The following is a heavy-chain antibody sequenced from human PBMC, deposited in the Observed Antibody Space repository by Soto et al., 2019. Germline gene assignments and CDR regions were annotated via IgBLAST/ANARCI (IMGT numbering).Heavy chain of an antibody. V-gene: IGHV4-59*01. D-gene: IGHD3-22*01. Sequence: SETLSLTCTVSGGSISSYYWSWIRQPPGKGLEWIGYIYYSGSTNYNPSLKSRVTISVDTSKNQFSLKLSSVTAADTAVYCCARRAYYYGSSGYYFNWFDPWGQGTLVTVS. J-gene: IGHJ5*02. CDR2: IYYSGST. CDR3: ARRAYYYGSSGYYFNWFDP. CDR1: GGSISSYY.